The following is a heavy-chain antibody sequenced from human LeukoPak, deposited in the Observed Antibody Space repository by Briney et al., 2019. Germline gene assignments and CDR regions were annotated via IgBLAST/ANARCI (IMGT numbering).Heavy chain of an antibody. J-gene: IGHJ5*02. CDR1: GGSISSYY. D-gene: IGHD3-3*01. CDR3: ARIRFLEWFWFDP. CDR2: IYYSGST. Sequence: PSETLSLTCTVSGGSISSYYWSWIRQPPGKGLEWIGYIYYSGSTNYNPSLKSRVTISVDTSKNQFSLKLSSVTAAGTAVYYCARIRFLEWFWFDPWGQGTLVTVSS. V-gene: IGHV4-59*01.